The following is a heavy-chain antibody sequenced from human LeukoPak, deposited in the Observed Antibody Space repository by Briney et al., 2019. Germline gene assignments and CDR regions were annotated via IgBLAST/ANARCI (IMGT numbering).Heavy chain of an antibody. CDR2: ISGSGGST. J-gene: IGHJ4*02. Sequence: GGSLRLSCAASGFTFSSYAMSWVRQAPGKGLEWVSAISGSGGSTYYADSVKGRFTISRDNARSSLYLQMNSLRAEDTAVYYCVRGDTYGRYWGQGTLVTVSS. CDR3: VRGDTYGRY. D-gene: IGHD5-18*01. V-gene: IGHV3-23*01. CDR1: GFTFSSYA.